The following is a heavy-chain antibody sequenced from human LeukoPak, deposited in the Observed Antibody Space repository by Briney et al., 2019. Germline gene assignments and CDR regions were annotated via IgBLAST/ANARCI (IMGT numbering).Heavy chain of an antibody. V-gene: IGHV3-11*01. CDR3: ARDRVGSSTSCYDY. J-gene: IGHJ4*02. Sequence: PGGSLRLSCAASGFSFSDHYMSWIRQAPGKGLEWVSYMSSSDNPIYYADSVKGRFTISRDNAKNSLHLQMNNLRAEDTAVYYCARDRVGSSTSCYDYWGQGTLVTVSS. CDR2: MSSSDNPI. CDR1: GFSFSDHY. D-gene: IGHD2-2*01.